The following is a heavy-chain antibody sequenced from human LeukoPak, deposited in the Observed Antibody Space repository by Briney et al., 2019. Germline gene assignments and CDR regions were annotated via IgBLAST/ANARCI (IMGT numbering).Heavy chain of an antibody. J-gene: IGHJ4*02. CDR2: ISYDGSNK. CDR3: ARVGATQYYFDY. CDR1: GFTFSSYA. Sequence: PGGSLRLSCAASGFTFSSYAMHWVRQAPGKGLEWVAVISYDGSNKYYADSVKGRFTISRDNSKNTLYLQMNSLRAEDTAVYYCARVGATQYYFDYWGQGTLVTVSS. V-gene: IGHV3-30-3*01.